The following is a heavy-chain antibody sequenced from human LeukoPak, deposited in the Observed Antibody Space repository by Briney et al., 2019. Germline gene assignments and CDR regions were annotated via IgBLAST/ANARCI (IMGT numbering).Heavy chain of an antibody. Sequence: SVKVSCKASGGTFSSYAISWVRQAPGQGLEWMGGIIPIFGTANYAQKFQGRVTITTDESTSTAYMELSSLRSEDTAVYYCARVQGGHSSSSSLYDYWGKGTTVTVSS. V-gene: IGHV1-69*05. D-gene: IGHD6-6*01. CDR1: GGTFSSYA. CDR3: ARVQGGHSSSSSLYDY. CDR2: IIPIFGTA. J-gene: IGHJ6*04.